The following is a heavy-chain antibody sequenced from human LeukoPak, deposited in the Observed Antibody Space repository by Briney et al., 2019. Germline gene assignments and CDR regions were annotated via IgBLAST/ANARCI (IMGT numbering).Heavy chain of an antibody. CDR2: ISGDGVST. V-gene: IGHV3-43*02. J-gene: IGHJ4*02. CDR3: ARESGKFDY. Sequence: HPGGSLRLSCVASGLPIADFAMHWLRQAPGKGLEWVSLISGDGVSTFYADSVKGRFSISRDNSKNSLSLEMNSLRTEDTAMYYCARESGKFDYWGQGTLVAVSS. CDR1: GLPIADFA.